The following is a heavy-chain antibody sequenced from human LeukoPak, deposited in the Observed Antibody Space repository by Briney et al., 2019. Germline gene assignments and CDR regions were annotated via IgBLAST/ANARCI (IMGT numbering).Heavy chain of an antibody. CDR1: VGSISSGGYY. D-gene: IGHD3-16*01. CDR3: ARGQGARGDY. Sequence: SQTLSLTCTVSVGSISSGGYYWNWVRQPPGKGLEWIGYIFYIGTTNYNPSLKSRVTISVDTSKNQFSLRLSSVTAADTAVYYCARGQGARGDYWGQGTLVTVSS. J-gene: IGHJ4*02. V-gene: IGHV4-61*08. CDR2: IFYIGTT.